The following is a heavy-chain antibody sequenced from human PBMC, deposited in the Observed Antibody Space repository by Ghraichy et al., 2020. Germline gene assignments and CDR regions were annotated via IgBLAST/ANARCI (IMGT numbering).Heavy chain of an antibody. CDR2: IYYSGGA. D-gene: IGHD3-3*01. J-gene: IGHJ6*02. CDR1: GGSIKNYY. Sequence: SQTLSLTCTVSGGSIKNYYWRWIRQPPGKGLEWIGFIYYSGGANYNPSLKSRATISVDASMTQFSLRLSSVTAADTAVYYCARDRAVFWPGGMDVWGQGTTATVSS. CDR3: ARDRAVFWPGGMDV. V-gene: IGHV4-59*01.